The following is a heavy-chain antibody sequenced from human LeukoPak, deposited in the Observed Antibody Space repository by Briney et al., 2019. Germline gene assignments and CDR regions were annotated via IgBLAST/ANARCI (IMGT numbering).Heavy chain of an antibody. J-gene: IGHJ4*02. CDR2: ISDSGANT. CDR3: AKAGIYDYVWGSYLVD. D-gene: IGHD3-16*01. V-gene: IGHV3-23*01. Sequence: GGSLRLSCAASGFTFSSYSMSWVRQAPGKGLEWVSIISDSGANTYYADSVKGRFTISRDNSKNTLYLQMNSLRAEDTAVYYCAKAGIYDYVWGSYLVDWGQGTLVTVSS. CDR1: GFTFSSYS.